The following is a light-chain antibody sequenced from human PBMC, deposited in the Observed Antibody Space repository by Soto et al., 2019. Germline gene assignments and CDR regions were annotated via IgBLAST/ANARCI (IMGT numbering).Light chain of an antibody. V-gene: IGLV2-8*01. CDR1: SSDVGGYNY. CDR2: EVS. J-gene: IGLJ2*01. CDR3: SSYAGSNVV. Sequence: QCPLTQPPSASGSPGQSVTISCTGTSSDVGGYNYVSWYQQHPGKAPKLMIYEVSKRPSGVPDRFSGSKSGNTASLTVSGLQAEDEADYYCSSYAGSNVVFGGGTKLTVL.